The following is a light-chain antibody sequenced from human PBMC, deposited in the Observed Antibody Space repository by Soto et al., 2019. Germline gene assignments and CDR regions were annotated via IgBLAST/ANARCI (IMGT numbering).Light chain of an antibody. CDR1: QDIQNA. Sequence: DIQMTQSPSSLSASVGDRVTITCRASQDIQNALGWYQQKPGKAPKRLIYAASSLQSGVPSRFSGSRSGTEFTLTISSLQPEDFATYYCLQHDTYVWTLGQGTKVDIK. CDR3: LQHDTYVWT. V-gene: IGKV1-17*01. J-gene: IGKJ1*01. CDR2: AAS.